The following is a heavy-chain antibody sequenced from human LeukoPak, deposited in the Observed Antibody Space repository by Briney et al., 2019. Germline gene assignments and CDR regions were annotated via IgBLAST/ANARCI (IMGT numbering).Heavy chain of an antibody. V-gene: IGHV4-59*01. CDR3: ARVPGYGDFVSDY. CDR2: IHYSGST. Sequence: SETLSLTCTVSGGSISSYYWSWIRQPPGKGLEWIGYIHYSGSTNYNPSLKSRVTISVDTSKNQFSLKLSSVTAADTAVYYCARVPGYGDFVSDYWGQGTLVTVSS. J-gene: IGHJ4*02. CDR1: GGSISSYY. D-gene: IGHD4-17*01.